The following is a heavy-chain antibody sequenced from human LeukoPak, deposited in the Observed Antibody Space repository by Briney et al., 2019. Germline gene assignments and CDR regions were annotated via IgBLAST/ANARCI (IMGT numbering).Heavy chain of an antibody. CDR2: ITYSGST. Sequence: SETLSLTCTVSGGSISSGDYYWSWIRQSPGKGLEWIGSITYSGSTYYNPSPESRVTISVDTSKNQFSLRLISVTAVDTAVYYCARQGVGATDCWGQGTLVTVSS. CDR1: GGSISSGDYY. V-gene: IGHV4-39*01. D-gene: IGHD1-26*01. J-gene: IGHJ4*02. CDR3: ARQGVGATDC.